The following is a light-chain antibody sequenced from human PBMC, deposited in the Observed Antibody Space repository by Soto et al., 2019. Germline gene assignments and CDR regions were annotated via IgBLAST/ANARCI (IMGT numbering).Light chain of an antibody. J-gene: IGKJ2*01. CDR1: QSVLYSSNNKNY. CDR2: WAP. Sequence: DIVMTQSPDSLAVSLGERATINCKSSQSVLYSSNNKNYLAWYQQKPGQPPKLLIYWAPTRESGVPDRFSGSGSGTDFTLTISSLQAEDVAVYYCQQYYSTPPRTFGQGTKLEIK. V-gene: IGKV4-1*01. CDR3: QQYYSTPPRT.